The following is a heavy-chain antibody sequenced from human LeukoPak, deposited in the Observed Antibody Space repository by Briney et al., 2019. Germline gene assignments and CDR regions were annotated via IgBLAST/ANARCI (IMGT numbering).Heavy chain of an antibody. Sequence: GGSLRLSCSASGFTFTTYGMSWVRQAPGKGLEWVSGIGGSGTRTYYADSVKGRFTISRDNSKNTLYLQMNSLRDEDTAVYYCAKDSHWILFDDWGQGTLVTVSS. CDR2: IGGSGTRT. V-gene: IGHV3-23*01. J-gene: IGHJ4*02. CDR3: AKDSHWILFDD. CDR1: GFTFTTYG. D-gene: IGHD2-2*03.